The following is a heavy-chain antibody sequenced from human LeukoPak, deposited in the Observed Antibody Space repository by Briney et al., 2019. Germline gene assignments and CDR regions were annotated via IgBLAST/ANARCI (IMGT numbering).Heavy chain of an antibody. Sequence: GASVKVSRKASGYTFTGYYMHWVRQAPGQGLEWMGWINPNSGGTNYAQKFQGRVTMTRDTSISTAYMELSRLRSDDTAVYYCASRGCANGVCYSYYYYYMDVWGKGTTVTVSS. CDR1: GYTFTGYY. CDR3: ASRGCANGVCYSYYYYYMDV. D-gene: IGHD2-8*01. V-gene: IGHV1-2*02. J-gene: IGHJ6*03. CDR2: INPNSGGT.